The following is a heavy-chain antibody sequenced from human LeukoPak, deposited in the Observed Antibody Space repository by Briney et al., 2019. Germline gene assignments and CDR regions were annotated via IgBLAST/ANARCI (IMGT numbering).Heavy chain of an antibody. Sequence: PGGSLRLSCAASGFTVSSNYMSWVRQAPGKGLEWVSVIYSGGSTYYADSVKGRFTISRDNSKNTLYLQMNSLRAEDTAVYYCASGFTIFGVVAHSDYWGQGTLVTVSS. CDR2: IYSGGST. D-gene: IGHD3-3*01. J-gene: IGHJ4*02. CDR1: GFTVSSNY. V-gene: IGHV3-53*01. CDR3: ASGFTIFGVVAHSDY.